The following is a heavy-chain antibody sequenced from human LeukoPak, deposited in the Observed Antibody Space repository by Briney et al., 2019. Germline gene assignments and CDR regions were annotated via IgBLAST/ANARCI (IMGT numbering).Heavy chain of an antibody. CDR3: ARERYSSSWQTPFDY. D-gene: IGHD6-13*01. V-gene: IGHV1-69*04. CDR1: GDTFNSYS. CDR2: IIPILDIP. Sequence: SVKVSCKASGDTFNSYSISWVRQAPGQGLEWMGRIIPILDIPNYAQKFQGRVTITADKSTSTAYMELTSLRFEDTAVYYCARERYSSSWQTPFDYWGQGTLVTVSS. J-gene: IGHJ4*02.